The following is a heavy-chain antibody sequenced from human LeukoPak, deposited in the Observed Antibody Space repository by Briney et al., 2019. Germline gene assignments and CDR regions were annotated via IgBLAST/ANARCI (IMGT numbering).Heavy chain of an antibody. Sequence: GGSLRLSCAASEFTFNSYTMSWVRQDPGKGQEWVSAISESGYSTYYADSVKGRFTISRDKSKNTVYLQMNGLRADDTAVYYCAKDDVAAFATGYMDVWGKGTTVTVSS. CDR2: ISESGYST. D-gene: IGHD6-6*01. J-gene: IGHJ6*03. CDR1: EFTFNSYT. CDR3: AKDDVAAFATGYMDV. V-gene: IGHV3-23*01.